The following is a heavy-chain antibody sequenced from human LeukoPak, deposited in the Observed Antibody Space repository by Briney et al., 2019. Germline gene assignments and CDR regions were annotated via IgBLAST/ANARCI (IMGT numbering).Heavy chain of an antibody. V-gene: IGHV3-23*01. CDR2: TNGGGDYT. CDR1: GFSFSSYG. J-gene: IGHJ4*02. CDR3: SKGANIGGDYGVFDY. Sequence: GGSLRLSCAASGFSFSSYGMHWVRQAPGKGQEWVSSTNGGGDYTYYADSMRGRFSISRDNSDNTLYLQMSSLRADDTAVYYCSKGANIGGDYGVFDYWGQGTLVTVSS. D-gene: IGHD4-17*01.